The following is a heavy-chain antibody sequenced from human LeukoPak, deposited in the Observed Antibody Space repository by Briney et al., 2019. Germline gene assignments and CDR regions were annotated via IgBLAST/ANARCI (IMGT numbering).Heavy chain of an antibody. CDR3: AKAQEVVVVVAAPDY. CDR2: ISGSGGST. V-gene: IGHV3-23*01. Sequence: PGGSLRLSCAASGFTFSSYAMSWVRQAPGKGLEWVSAISGSGGSTYYADSVKGRFTISRDNSKNTLYLKMNTLRPEDTALYYCAKAQEVVVVVAAPDYGGEGTLATVSS. J-gene: IGHJ4*02. D-gene: IGHD2-15*01. CDR1: GFTFSSYA.